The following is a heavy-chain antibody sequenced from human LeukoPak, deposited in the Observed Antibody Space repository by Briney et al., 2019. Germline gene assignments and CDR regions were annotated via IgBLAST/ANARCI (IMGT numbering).Heavy chain of an antibody. Sequence: AETLSLTCTVSGGSISSDYWSWIRQPPGKGLEWIGYIYYSGSTNYNPSLKSRVTISVDTSKNQLSLKLSSVTAADTAVYYCARDSRSGSAFDIWGQGTMVTVSS. D-gene: IGHD3-10*01. V-gene: IGHV4-59*01. CDR2: IYYSGST. CDR1: GGSISSDY. J-gene: IGHJ3*02. CDR3: ARDSRSGSAFDI.